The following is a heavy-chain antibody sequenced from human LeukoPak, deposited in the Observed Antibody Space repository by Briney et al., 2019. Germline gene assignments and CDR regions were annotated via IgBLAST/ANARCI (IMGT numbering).Heavy chain of an antibody. CDR2: IYSGGST. CDR1: GFTFDDYA. V-gene: IGHV3-53*01. CDR3: ARVGGDFDWSIDY. Sequence: PVGSLRLSCAASGFTFDDYAMHWVRQAPGKGLEWVSVIYSGGSTYYADSVKGRFTISRDNSKNTLYLQMNSLRAEDTAVYYCARVGGDFDWSIDYWGQGTLVTVSS. D-gene: IGHD3-9*01. J-gene: IGHJ4*02.